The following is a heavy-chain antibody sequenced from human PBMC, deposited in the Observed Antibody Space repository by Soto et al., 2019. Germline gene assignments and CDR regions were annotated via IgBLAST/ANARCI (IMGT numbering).Heavy chain of an antibody. CDR1: GFTFSSYG. Sequence: PGGSLRLSCAASGFTFSSYGMHWVRQAPGKGLEWVAVIWYDGSNKYYADSVKGRFTISRDNSKNTLYLQMNSLRAEDTAVYYCARDLDIVVVVAANSNHYGMDVWGQGTTVTVSS. CDR2: IWYDGSNK. V-gene: IGHV3-33*01. CDR3: ARDLDIVVVVAANSNHYGMDV. J-gene: IGHJ6*02. D-gene: IGHD2-15*01.